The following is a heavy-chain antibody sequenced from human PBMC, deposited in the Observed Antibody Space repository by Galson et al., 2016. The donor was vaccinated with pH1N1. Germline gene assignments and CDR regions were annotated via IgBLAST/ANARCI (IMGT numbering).Heavy chain of an antibody. CDR2: ISWNSGTV. D-gene: IGHD6-19*01. Sequence: SLRLSCAASGFTFHDYDMHWVRQASGKGLEWVSGISWNSGTVDYAESVKGRFTISRDNGKNSLYLQMNSLRAEDTALYYCAKARTSGSYHFDYWGQGTLVTVSS. CDR3: AKARTSGSYHFDY. CDR1: GFTFHDYD. V-gene: IGHV3-9*01. J-gene: IGHJ4*02.